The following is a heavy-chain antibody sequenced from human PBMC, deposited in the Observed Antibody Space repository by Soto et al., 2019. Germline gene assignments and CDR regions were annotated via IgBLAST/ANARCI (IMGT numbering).Heavy chain of an antibody. J-gene: IGHJ6*02. CDR2: IIPILGIA. Sequence: SVKVSCKASGGTFSSYTISWVRQAPGQGLEWMGRIIPILGIANYAQKFQGRVTITADKSTSTAYMELSSLRSEDTAVYYCASRYCSSTSCYRGYYYYGMDVWG. CDR1: GGTFSSYT. CDR3: ASRYCSSTSCYRGYYYYGMDV. D-gene: IGHD2-2*02. V-gene: IGHV1-69*02.